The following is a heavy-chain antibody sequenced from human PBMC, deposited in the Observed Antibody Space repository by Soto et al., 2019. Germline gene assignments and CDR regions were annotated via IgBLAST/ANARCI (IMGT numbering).Heavy chain of an antibody. CDR1: GFTFSSYE. CDR2: ISSSGSII. V-gene: IGHV3-48*03. CDR3: ARGVLYYYDSSGYPHWFDP. J-gene: IGHJ5*02. Sequence: PGGSLRLSCAASGFTFSSYEMNWVRHAPGKGLEWVSYISSSGSIIYYADSVKGRFTISRDNAKNSLYLQMNSLRAEDTAVYYCARGVLYYYDSSGYPHWFDPWGQGTLVTVSS. D-gene: IGHD3-22*01.